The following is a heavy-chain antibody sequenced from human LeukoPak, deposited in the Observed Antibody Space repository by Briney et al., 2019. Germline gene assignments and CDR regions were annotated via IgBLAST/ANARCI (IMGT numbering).Heavy chain of an antibody. CDR1: GYTFTSYA. J-gene: IGHJ4*02. CDR2: INVGNGNT. CDR3: ARDRCSSGCSADY. D-gene: IGHD6-19*01. Sequence: GASVKVSCKAYGYTFTSYAMHWVGQAPGQRLEWMGWINVGNGNTKYSQKFQDRVTITRDTSASKAYMELSSLRSEDTAVYYCARDRCSSGCSADYWGQGNLVTVSS. V-gene: IGHV1-3*01.